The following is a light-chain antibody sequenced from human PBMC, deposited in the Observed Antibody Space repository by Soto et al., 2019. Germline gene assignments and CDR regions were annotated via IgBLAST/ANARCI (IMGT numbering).Light chain of an antibody. Sequence: DIQMIQSPSTLSASIGDRVTITFRASQSMGSWLAWYQQRPGKAPKVLIYDVSTLRSGVPSRFSGSGSGTVFTLTISNLQPEDFATYYCQQYNDNSWTFGQGTKVEI. CDR2: DVS. V-gene: IGKV1-5*01. J-gene: IGKJ1*01. CDR3: QQYNDNSWT. CDR1: QSMGSW.